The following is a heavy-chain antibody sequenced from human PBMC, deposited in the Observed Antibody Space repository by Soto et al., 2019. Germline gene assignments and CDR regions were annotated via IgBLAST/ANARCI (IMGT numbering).Heavy chain of an antibody. CDR2: ISAYNGNT. V-gene: IGHV1-18*01. CDR3: ARDKGSKAWYYFFDF. D-gene: IGHD1-26*01. Sequence: QVHLVQSRAEVKKPGASVQVSCKASGYTFTTYGIAWVRQAPGQGLEWLGWISAYNGNTNYAQKFQGRVTMTTETSTNTAYMEGRSLRSDDTAVYYCARDKGSKAWYYFFDFWGQGTLVTVSS. J-gene: IGHJ4*02. CDR1: GYTFTTYG.